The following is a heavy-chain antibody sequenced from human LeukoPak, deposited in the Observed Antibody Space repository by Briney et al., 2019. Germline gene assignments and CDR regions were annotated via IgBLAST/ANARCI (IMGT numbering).Heavy chain of an antibody. V-gene: IGHV3-74*01. CDR1: GFTFSSYW. J-gene: IGHJ3*02. D-gene: IGHD3-22*01. Sequence: GGSLRLSCAASGFTFSSYWMHWVRQAPGRGLVWVSRINSDGSSTSYADSVKGRFTISRDNAKNTLYLQMNSLRAEDTAVYYCARPNRGYYFDAFDIWGQGTMVTVSS. CDR2: INSDGSST. CDR3: ARPNRGYYFDAFDI.